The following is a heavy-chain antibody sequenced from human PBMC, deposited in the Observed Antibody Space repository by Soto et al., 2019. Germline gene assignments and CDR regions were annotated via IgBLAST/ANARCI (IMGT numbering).Heavy chain of an antibody. J-gene: IGHJ6*02. CDR2: ISFDGSNE. V-gene: IGHV3-30-3*01. D-gene: IGHD3-9*01. Sequence: GWSLRLSCAASGFTFSAYAIHWVRQAPGKGLEWVAVISFDGSNEYYTDSVRGRFTISRDNAKNTLYLQMNSLRAEDTAVYFCARDQSVFYYYGMDVWGQGTTDTVSS. CDR3: ARDQSVFYYYGMDV. CDR1: GFTFSAYA.